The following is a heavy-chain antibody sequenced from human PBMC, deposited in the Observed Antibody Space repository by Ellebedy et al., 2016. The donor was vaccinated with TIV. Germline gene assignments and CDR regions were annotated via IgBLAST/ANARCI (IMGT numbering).Heavy chain of an antibody. J-gene: IGHJ6*02. V-gene: IGHV3-30*18. CDR3: AKDRDDDYYDSSAPRQLYYYYGMDV. CDR1: EFTFSSYG. CDR2: VSYDGHNK. D-gene: IGHD3-22*01. Sequence: GESLKISXVASEFTFSSYGMHWVRQAPGKGLEWVALVSYDGHNKYSADSVKGRFTISRDNSKNTLYLQMNSLRAEDTAVYFCAKDRDDDYYDSSAPRQLYYYYGMDVWGRGTTVTVSS.